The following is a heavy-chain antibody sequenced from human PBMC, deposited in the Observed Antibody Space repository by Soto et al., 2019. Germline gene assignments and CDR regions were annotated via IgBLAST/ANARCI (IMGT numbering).Heavy chain of an antibody. Sequence: EVQLVETGGGLIQPGGSLRLSCAASGLTVSTSYMNWVRQAPGKGLEWVSVIYAGGNTYYADSVKGRFTISRDNSKNTLYLQITSLRAEDTAVYYCARDGRPGTFGGNSGWYFDLWGRGTLVTVSA. V-gene: IGHV3-53*02. J-gene: IGHJ2*01. CDR1: GLTVSTSY. CDR3: ARDGRPGTFGGNSGWYFDL. CDR2: IYAGGNT. D-gene: IGHD2-21*02.